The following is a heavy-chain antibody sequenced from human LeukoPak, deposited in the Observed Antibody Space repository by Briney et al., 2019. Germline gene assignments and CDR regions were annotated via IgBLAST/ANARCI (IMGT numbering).Heavy chain of an antibody. V-gene: IGHV1-8*03. CDR2: MNPNSGNT. D-gene: IGHD1-26*01. J-gene: IGHJ3*02. Sequence: ASVKVSCKASGYTFTSYDINWVRQATGQGLEWMGWMNPNSGNTGYAQKFQGRVTITRNTSISTAYMELSSLRSEDTAVYYCAKGYSGSYWRAFDIWGQGTMVTVSS. CDR1: GYTFTSYD. CDR3: AKGYSGSYWRAFDI.